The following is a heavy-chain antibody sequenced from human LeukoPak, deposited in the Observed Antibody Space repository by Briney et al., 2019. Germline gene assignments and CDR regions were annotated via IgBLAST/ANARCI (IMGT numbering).Heavy chain of an antibody. CDR2: ISYDGSNK. D-gene: IGHD3-22*01. CDR1: GFTFSSYG. Sequence: GGSLRLSCAASGFTFSSYGMHWVRQAPGKGLEWVAVISYDGSNKYYADSVKGRFTISRDNSKTTLYLQMNSLRAEDTAVYYCAKTHSSGEYFQHWGQGTLVTVSS. V-gene: IGHV3-30*18. CDR3: AKTHSSGEYFQH. J-gene: IGHJ1*01.